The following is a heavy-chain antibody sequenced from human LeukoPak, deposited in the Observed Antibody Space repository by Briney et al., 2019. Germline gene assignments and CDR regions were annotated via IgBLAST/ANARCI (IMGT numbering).Heavy chain of an antibody. D-gene: IGHD5-24*01. V-gene: IGHV1-2*02. Sequence: ASVKVSCKASGYTFTGYYVHWVRQAPGQGLKWMGWISPNSGGTNYAQKFQGRVTVTRDTSISTAYMELSSLRPDDTAVYYCARGLPGTTITGSFDYWGQGTLVTVYS. CDR3: ARGLPGTTITGSFDY. CDR1: GYTFTGYY. CDR2: ISPNSGGT. J-gene: IGHJ4*02.